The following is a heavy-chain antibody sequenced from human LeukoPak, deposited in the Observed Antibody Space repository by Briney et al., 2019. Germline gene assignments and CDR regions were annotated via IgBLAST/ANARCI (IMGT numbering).Heavy chain of an antibody. CDR1: GFTFSSYT. Sequence: PGGSLRLSCAASGFTFSSYTMNWVRQAPGKGLEWVSAIRRSGETTYYADSVKGRFTISRDNSKNALYLQMNSLRAEDTAVYYCAPVILPALTSWGQGTLVTVSS. D-gene: IGHD2-2*01. J-gene: IGHJ4*02. V-gene: IGHV3-23*01. CDR2: IRRSGETT. CDR3: APVILPALTS.